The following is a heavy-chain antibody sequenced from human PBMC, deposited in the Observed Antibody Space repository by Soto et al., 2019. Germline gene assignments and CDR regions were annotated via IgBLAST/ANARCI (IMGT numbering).Heavy chain of an antibody. D-gene: IGHD3-16*02. V-gene: IGHV3-23*01. J-gene: IGHJ4*02. Sequence: EGSLILSCEPSGFPFSCYYLTYVRQAHGKGLEWVSAISGSGGSTYYADSVKGRFTISRDNSKNTLYLQMNSLRAEDTAVYYCAKDYVWGSYRLLFDYWGQGTLVTVPS. CDR1: GFPFSCYY. CDR2: ISGSGGST. CDR3: AKDYVWGSYRLLFDY.